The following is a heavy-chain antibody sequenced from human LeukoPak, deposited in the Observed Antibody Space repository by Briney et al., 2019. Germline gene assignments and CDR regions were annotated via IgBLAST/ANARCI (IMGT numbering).Heavy chain of an antibody. CDR2: ISAYNGNT. V-gene: IGHV1-18*01. D-gene: IGHD3-22*01. Sequence: ASVKVSCKASGYTFTSYGISWVRQAPGQGLEWMGWISAYNGNTNYAQKLQGRVTITTDTSTSTAYMELRSLRSDDTAVYYCNYYDSSGPFDYWGQGTLVTVSS. CDR1: GYTFTSYG. J-gene: IGHJ4*02. CDR3: NYYDSSGPFDY.